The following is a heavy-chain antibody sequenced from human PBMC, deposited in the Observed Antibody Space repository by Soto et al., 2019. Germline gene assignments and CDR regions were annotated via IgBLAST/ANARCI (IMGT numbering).Heavy chain of an antibody. V-gene: IGHV4-31*03. CDR1: GGSISSFFYY. D-gene: IGHD6-25*01. J-gene: IGHJ5*02. CDR3: ARAAHYSSAFRWLDP. CDR2: IYYSGST. Sequence: SDTLSLTCTVSGGSISSFFYYWSWIRQHPGKGLEWIGYIYYSGSTYYNPSLKSRVTISVDTSKNQFSLKLSSVTAADTAVHYCARAAHYSSAFRWLDPWGQGTLVTVSS.